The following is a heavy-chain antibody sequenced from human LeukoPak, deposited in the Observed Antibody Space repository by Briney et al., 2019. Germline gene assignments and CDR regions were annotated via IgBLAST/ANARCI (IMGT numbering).Heavy chain of an antibody. J-gene: IGHJ4*02. D-gene: IGHD3-10*01. V-gene: IGHV1-18*04. CDR3: ARDSVDGSGTYYSDSPDY. CDR2: ISAYNGNT. Sequence: ASVKVSCKASGYTFTGYYMHWVRQAPGQGLEWMAWISAYNGNTDYAQNLRGRVTMTTDTSTSTAYMELRSLRSDDTAVYYCARDSVDGSGTYYSDSPDYWGQGTLVTVSS. CDR1: GYTFTGYY.